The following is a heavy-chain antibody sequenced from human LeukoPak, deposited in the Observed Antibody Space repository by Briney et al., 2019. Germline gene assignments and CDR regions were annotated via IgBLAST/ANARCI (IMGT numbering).Heavy chain of an antibody. D-gene: IGHD1-1*01. CDR3: AGVGCNWNDCWFDY. J-gene: IGHJ4*02. V-gene: IGHV4-4*07. CDR2: IYTSGST. CDR1: RESISSYY. Sequence: SETLSLTCTVSRESISSYYWSSIWQPAAKGLEWIGRIYTSGSTNYNPSLKSRVTISVDKSKNQFSLKLSSVTDAGSAGYYWAGVGCNWNDCWFDYWGQGTLVTVSS.